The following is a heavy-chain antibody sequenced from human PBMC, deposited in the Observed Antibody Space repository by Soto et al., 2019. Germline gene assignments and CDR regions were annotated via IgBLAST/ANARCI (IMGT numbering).Heavy chain of an antibody. J-gene: IGHJ4*01. CDR3: ASGSLYGSGSYPVDY. Sequence: GASVKVSCKASGGTFNNHLISWVRQAPGQGLEWMGTIIPLFGTLNYAQKLQGRVNLSADRSTSTAYMELSSLRSDDTAVYYCASGSLYGSGSYPVDYWGQGTLVTVSS. D-gene: IGHD3-10*01. CDR2: IIPLFGTL. CDR1: GGTFNNHL. V-gene: IGHV1-69*06.